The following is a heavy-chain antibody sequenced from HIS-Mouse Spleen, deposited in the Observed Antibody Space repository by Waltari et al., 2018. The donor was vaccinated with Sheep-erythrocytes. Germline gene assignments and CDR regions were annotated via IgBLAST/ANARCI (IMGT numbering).Heavy chain of an antibody. CDR1: GGTFSSYA. Sequence: QVQLVQSGAEVKKPGSSVKVSCKASGGTFSSYAISWVRQAPGQGLEWMGRISPLLGIANYARKFQGRGTSTADKSTSTAYMELSSLRSEDTAVYYCAQTGATTPHFDYWGQGTLVTVSS. D-gene: IGHD1-26*01. J-gene: IGHJ4*02. CDR2: ISPLLGIA. CDR3: AQTGATTPHFDY. V-gene: IGHV1-69*04.